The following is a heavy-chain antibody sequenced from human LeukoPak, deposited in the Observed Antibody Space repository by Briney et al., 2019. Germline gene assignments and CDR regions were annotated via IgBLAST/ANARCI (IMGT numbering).Heavy chain of an antibody. CDR3: ARGGGRNTTMVWAFDY. V-gene: IGHV3-64*02. CDR1: GFTFDDYA. D-gene: IGHD5-18*01. CDR2: ISTNGGST. Sequence: PGGSLRLSCAASGFTFDDYAMHWVRQAPGKGLEWVSGISTNGGSTYYADSVKGRFTISRDNSKNTLFLQMGSLGAEDMAVYYCARGGGRNTTMVWAFDYWGQGTLVTVSS. J-gene: IGHJ4*02.